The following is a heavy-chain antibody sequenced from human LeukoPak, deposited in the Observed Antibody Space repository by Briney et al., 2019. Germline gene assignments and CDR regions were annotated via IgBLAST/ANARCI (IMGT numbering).Heavy chain of an antibody. CDR2: IIPILGIA. Sequence: SVKVSCKASGYTFTSYGISWVRQAPGQGLEWMGRIIPILGIANYAQKFQGRVTVTADKSTSTAYMELGSLRSEDTAVYYCARDGYCSGGSCYSRPFDPWGQGTLVTVSS. CDR3: ARDGYCSGGSCYSRPFDP. D-gene: IGHD2-15*01. V-gene: IGHV1-69*04. CDR1: GYTFTSYG. J-gene: IGHJ5*02.